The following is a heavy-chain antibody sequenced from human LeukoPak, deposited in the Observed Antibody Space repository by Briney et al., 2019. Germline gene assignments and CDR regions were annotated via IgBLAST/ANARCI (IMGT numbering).Heavy chain of an antibody. CDR3: TRAPSSGPFDY. V-gene: IGHV1-2*02. CDR2: MNPNSGGT. CDR1: GYTFTGYY. J-gene: IGHJ4*02. D-gene: IGHD3-22*01. Sequence: ASVKVSCKAPGYTFTGYYIHWVRQAPGQGLEWMGWMNPNSGGTDYAQKFQGRVTMTRDTSISTAYMELSRLRSDDTALYYCTRAPSSGPFDYWGQGTLVTVSS.